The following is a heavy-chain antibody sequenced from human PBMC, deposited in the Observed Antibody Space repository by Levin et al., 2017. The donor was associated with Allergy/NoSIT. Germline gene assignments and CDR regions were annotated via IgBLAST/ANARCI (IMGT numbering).Heavy chain of an antibody. Sequence: GESLKISCKGSGYSFTSYWISWVRQMPGKGLEWMGRIDPSDSYTNYSPSFQGHVTISADKSISTAYLQWSSLKASDTAMYYCARSRDYGDYVLDAFDIWGQGTMVTVSS. CDR1: GYSFTSYW. J-gene: IGHJ3*02. D-gene: IGHD4-17*01. CDR2: IDPSDSYT. CDR3: ARSRDYGDYVLDAFDI. V-gene: IGHV5-10-1*01.